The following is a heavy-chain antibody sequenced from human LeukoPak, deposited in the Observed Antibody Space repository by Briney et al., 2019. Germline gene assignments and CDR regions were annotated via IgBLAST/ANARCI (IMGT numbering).Heavy chain of an antibody. Sequence: ASVKVSCKVSGYTLTELSMHWVRQAPGKGLEWMGWISAYNGYTNYAQKFRGRVTMTTDTSTSTAYMALGSLRSDDTAVFYCARVAQHRYYYDTSAYHYYFDYWGQGTLVTVSS. CDR3: ARVAQHRYYYDTSAYHYYFDY. J-gene: IGHJ4*02. V-gene: IGHV1-18*01. D-gene: IGHD3-22*01. CDR1: GYTLTELS. CDR2: ISAYNGYT.